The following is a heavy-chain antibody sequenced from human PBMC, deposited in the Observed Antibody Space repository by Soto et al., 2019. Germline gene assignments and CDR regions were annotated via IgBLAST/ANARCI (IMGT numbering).Heavy chain of an antibody. CDR2: IIPILGIA. D-gene: IGHD3-9*01. V-gene: IGHV1-69*04. CDR3: ARDPISDYDILTGRYYFDY. CDR1: GGTFNSYT. Sequence: SVKVSCKASGGTFNSYTISWVRQAPGQGLEWMGRIIPILGIANYAQKFQGRVTITANKSTSTAYMELSSLRSEDTAVYYCARDPISDYDILTGRYYFDYWGQ. J-gene: IGHJ4*02.